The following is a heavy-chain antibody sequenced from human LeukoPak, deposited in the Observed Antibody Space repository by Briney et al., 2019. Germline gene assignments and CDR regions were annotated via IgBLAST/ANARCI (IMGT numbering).Heavy chain of an antibody. CDR3: AQGTPNGDGTRWFDY. D-gene: IGHD3-10*01. V-gene: IGHV3-23*01. CDR1: GFTFSSYA. CDR2: ITGSGGNT. Sequence: PGGSLRLSCAASGFTFSSYAMNWVRQAPGKGLEWVSLITGSGGNTYSADSVKGRFTISRDNSKNTLYLQMSSLRAEDTAIYYCAQGTPNGDGTRWFDYWDQGTLVTVSS. J-gene: IGHJ4*02.